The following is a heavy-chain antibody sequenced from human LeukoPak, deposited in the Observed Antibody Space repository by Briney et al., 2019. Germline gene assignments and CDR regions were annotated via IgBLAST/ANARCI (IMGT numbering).Heavy chain of an antibody. V-gene: IGHV3-7*01. J-gene: IGHJ4*02. D-gene: IGHD6-6*01. CDR3: ARDPTHIAARPEVDY. Sequence: PGGSLRLSCAVSGLTFSSYWMSSVRQAPGKGLEWVANIKQDGSEKYYVDSVKGRFTISRDNAKNSLYLQMNSLRAEDTAVYYCARDPTHIAARPEVDYWGQGTLVTVSS. CDR1: GLTFSSYW. CDR2: IKQDGSEK.